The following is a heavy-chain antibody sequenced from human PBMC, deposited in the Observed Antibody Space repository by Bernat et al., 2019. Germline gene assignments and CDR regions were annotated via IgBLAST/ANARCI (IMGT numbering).Heavy chain of an antibody. CDR1: GYTFTSYG. D-gene: IGHD2-2*02. V-gene: IGHV1-69*13. Sequence: QVQLVQSGAEVKKPGASVKVSCKASGYTFTSYGISWVRQAPGQGLEWMGGIIPIFGTANYAQKFQGRVTITADESTSTAYMELSSLRSEDTAVYYCARGTCSSTSCYTFGAFDIWGQGTMVTVSS. CDR2: IIPIFGTA. J-gene: IGHJ3*02. CDR3: ARGTCSSTSCYTFGAFDI.